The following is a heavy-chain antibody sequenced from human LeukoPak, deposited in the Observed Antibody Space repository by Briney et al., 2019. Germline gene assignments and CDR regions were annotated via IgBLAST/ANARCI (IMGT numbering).Heavy chain of an antibody. CDR3: ARVSHDVRYYYYYYYMDV. CDR1: GGSFSGYY. D-gene: IGHD2/OR15-2a*01. V-gene: IGHV4-34*01. Sequence: SETLSLTCAVYGGSFSGYYWSWIRQPPGKGLEWIGEIYHSGSTNYNPSLKSRVTISVDKSKNQFSLKLSSVTAADTAVYYCARVSHDVRYYYYYYYMDVWGKGTTVTVSS. J-gene: IGHJ6*03. CDR2: IYHSGST.